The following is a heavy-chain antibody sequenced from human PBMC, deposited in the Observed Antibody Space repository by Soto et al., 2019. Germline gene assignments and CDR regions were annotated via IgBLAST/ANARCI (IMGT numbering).Heavy chain of an antibody. CDR3: ARVDGWYDFDY. Sequence: LRLSCAASGFTFSSDGMSWVRQAAGKGLVSGAKIMQDGTEKYYVDSVKGRFTISRDNAKNSLYLQMNSLRAENTAVYYCARVDGWYDFDYWGQGTLVTVSS. J-gene: IGHJ4*02. D-gene: IGHD6-19*01. CDR1: GFTFSSDG. V-gene: IGHV3-7*03. CDR2: IMQDGTEK.